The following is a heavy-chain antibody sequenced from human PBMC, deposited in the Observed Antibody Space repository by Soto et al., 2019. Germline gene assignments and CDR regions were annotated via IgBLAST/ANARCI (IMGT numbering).Heavy chain of an antibody. CDR2: MYSGGTT. J-gene: IGHJ4*02. Sequence: GGSLRLSCAASGFTVSSNYMTWVRQAPGKGLEWVSVMYSGGTTYYADSVKGRFTISRDNSKNTLYLQMNSLRAEDTAVYHCARATSDRAMVFDYWGQGTLVTVPQ. CDR1: GFTVSSNY. D-gene: IGHD5-18*01. V-gene: IGHV3-53*01. CDR3: ARATSDRAMVFDY.